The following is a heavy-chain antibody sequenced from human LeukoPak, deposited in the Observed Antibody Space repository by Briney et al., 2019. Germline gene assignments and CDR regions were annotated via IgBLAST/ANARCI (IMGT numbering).Heavy chain of an antibody. D-gene: IGHD4-17*01. CDR3: ARRNYGDYDHYFDY. Sequence: PSETLSLTCTVSGDSISGYLWSWIRQPPGKGLEWIGYISYTGTTKYNSSLKSRVTISLDTSRSQFSLTLSSATAADTAVYYCARRNYGDYDHYFDYWGQGVLVTASS. CDR2: ISYTGTT. J-gene: IGHJ4*02. V-gene: IGHV4-59*08. CDR1: GDSISGYL.